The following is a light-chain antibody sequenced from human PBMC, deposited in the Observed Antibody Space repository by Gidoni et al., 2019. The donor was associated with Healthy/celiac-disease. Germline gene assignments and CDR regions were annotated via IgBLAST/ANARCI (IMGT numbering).Light chain of an antibody. V-gene: IGKV1-27*01. CDR1: QGISNY. CDR2: AAS. J-gene: IGKJ1*01. CDR3: KKYISAPRT. Sequence: DIQMTQSPSPLSASVGDRVTITCRASQGISNYLAWYQQKPGKVPKLLIYAASTLQSGVPSRFSGSGSGTDFTLTISRLQPEDVATDYCKKYISAPRTFGQGTKVEIK.